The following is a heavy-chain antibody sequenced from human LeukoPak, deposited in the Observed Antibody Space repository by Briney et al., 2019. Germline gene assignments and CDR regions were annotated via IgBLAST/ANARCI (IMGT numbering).Heavy chain of an antibody. J-gene: IGHJ4*02. V-gene: IGHV3-11*04. D-gene: IGHD3-22*01. Sequence: GGSLRLSCAASGFTFSDYYMSWIRQAPGKGLEWVSYISSSGSTIYYADSVKGRFTISRDNAKNSLYLQMNSLRAEDTALYYCARDRGIVVVTADYWGQGTLVTVSS. CDR2: ISSSGSTI. CDR3: ARDRGIVVVTADY. CDR1: GFTFSDYY.